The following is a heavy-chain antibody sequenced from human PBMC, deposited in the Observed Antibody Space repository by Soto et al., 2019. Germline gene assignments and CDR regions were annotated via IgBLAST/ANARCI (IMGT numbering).Heavy chain of an antibody. CDR2: ISGSGGST. CDR3: APHLWFGELYF. J-gene: IGHJ4*02. CDR1: GFTFSSYA. D-gene: IGHD3-10*01. Sequence: EVQLLESGGGLVQPGGSLRLSCAASGFTFSSYAMSWVRQAPGKGLEWVSAISGSGGSTYYADSVKGRVTISRDNSKNTLYLKMNSLRAEDTAVYYCAPHLWFGELYFWGQGTLITVSS. V-gene: IGHV3-23*01.